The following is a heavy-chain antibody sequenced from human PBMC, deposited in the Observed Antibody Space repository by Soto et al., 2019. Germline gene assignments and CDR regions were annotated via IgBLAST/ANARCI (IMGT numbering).Heavy chain of an antibody. D-gene: IGHD1-7*01. CDR2: INHSGST. CDR1: GGSFSGYY. Sequence: PSETLSLTCAVYGGSFSGYYWSWIRQPPGKGLEWIGEINHSGSTNYNPSLKSRVTISVDTSKNQFSLKLSSVTAADTAVYYCARAANRVNPTGTTSEVWFDPWGQGTLVTVSS. CDR3: ARAANRVNPTGTTSEVWFDP. J-gene: IGHJ5*02. V-gene: IGHV4-34*01.